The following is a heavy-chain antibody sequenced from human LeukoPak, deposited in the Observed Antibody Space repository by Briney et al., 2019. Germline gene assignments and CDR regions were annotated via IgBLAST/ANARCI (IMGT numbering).Heavy chain of an antibody. D-gene: IGHD2-2*01. Sequence: GGSLRLSCAASGFTFSSYWMHWVRQAPGKGLVWFSRINSDGSSTSYADSVKGRFTISRDNAKNTLYLQMNSLRAEDTAVYYCARAGVVVPAAIENWGQGTLVTVSS. CDR3: ARAGVVVPAAIEN. CDR2: INSDGSST. CDR1: GFTFSSYW. J-gene: IGHJ4*02. V-gene: IGHV3-74*01.